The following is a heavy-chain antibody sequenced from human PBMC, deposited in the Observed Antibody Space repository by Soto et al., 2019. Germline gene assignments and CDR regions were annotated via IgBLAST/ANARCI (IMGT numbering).Heavy chain of an antibody. V-gene: IGHV1-2*04. CDR1: GYTFTGYY. CDR3: ARHGDGYNTNYYYYGMDV. Sequence: QVQLVQSGAEVKKPGASVKVSCKASGYTFTGYYMHWVRQAPGQGLEWMGWINPNSGGTNYAQKFQGWVTMTRDTSISTAYMELSRLRSDDTAVYYCARHGDGYNTNYYYYGMDVWGQGTTVTVSS. CDR2: INPNSGGT. J-gene: IGHJ6*02. D-gene: IGHD5-12*01.